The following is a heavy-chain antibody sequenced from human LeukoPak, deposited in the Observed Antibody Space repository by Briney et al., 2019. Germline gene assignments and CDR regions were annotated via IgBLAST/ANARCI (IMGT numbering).Heavy chain of an antibody. V-gene: IGHV3-23*01. CDR1: GFTFDDYA. J-gene: IGHJ4*02. D-gene: IGHD1-26*01. CDR3: AKGDQLLPNYFDY. CDR2: VSGGADTT. Sequence: PGRSLRLSCAASGFTFDDYAMSWVRQAPGKGLEWVSAVSGGADTTYYADSVKGRFTISRDNSKNTLYLQMNSLRAEDTAVYYCAKGDQLLPNYFDYWGQGTLITVSS.